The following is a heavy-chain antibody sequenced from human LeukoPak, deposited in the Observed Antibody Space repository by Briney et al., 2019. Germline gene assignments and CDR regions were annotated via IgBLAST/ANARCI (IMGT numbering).Heavy chain of an antibody. J-gene: IGHJ4*02. CDR2: ITGNGDTI. D-gene: IGHD3-22*01. V-gene: IGHV3-23*01. CDR1: GFTFNTYA. CDR3: ARRGYYFESGAYYYFDY. Sequence: GGSLRLSCAASGFTFNTYAMNWVRQAPGKGLEWVSGITGNGDTIYYVDSVKGRFTISRDNSKNTLYLQMNSLRAVDTAAYYCARRGYYFESGAYYYFDYWGQGTLVTVSS.